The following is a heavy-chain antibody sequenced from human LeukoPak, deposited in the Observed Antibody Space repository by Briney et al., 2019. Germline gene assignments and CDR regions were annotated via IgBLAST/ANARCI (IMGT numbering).Heavy chain of an antibody. CDR1: GFTFSSYA. J-gene: IGHJ4*02. CDR2: IWYDGSNK. CDR3: AKASANDFWSGYLDY. D-gene: IGHD3-3*01. V-gene: IGHV3-33*06. Sequence: PGGSLRLSCAASGFTFSSYAMHWVRQAPGKGLEWVAVIWYDGSNKYYADSVKGRFTISRDNSKNTLYLQMNSLRAEDTAVYYCAKASANDFWSGYLDYWAQGTLVTVSS.